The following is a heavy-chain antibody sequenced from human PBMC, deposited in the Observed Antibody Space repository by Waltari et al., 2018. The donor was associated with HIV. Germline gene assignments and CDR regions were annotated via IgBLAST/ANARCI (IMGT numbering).Heavy chain of an antibody. CDR1: GFTFSSYS. V-gene: IGHV3-48*04. Sequence: EVQLVESGGGLVQPGGSLRLSCAASGFTFSSYSMNWVRQAPGKGLEWVSYISSSSITIYYADSVKGRFTISRDNAKNSLYLQMNSLRAEDTAVYYCASGDLWFGEPPGWGQGTLVTVSS. D-gene: IGHD3-10*01. J-gene: IGHJ4*02. CDR3: ASGDLWFGEPPG. CDR2: ISSSSITI.